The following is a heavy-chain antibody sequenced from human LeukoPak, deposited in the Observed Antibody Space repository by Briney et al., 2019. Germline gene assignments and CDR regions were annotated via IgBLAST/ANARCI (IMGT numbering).Heavy chain of an antibody. D-gene: IGHD3-22*01. CDR2: MNPNSGNT. CDR3: ARDAVTMIVVANLFDY. Sequence: GASVKVSCKASGYTFTSYDINWVRQATGQGLEWMGWMNPNSGNTGYAQKFQGRVTMTRDTSISTAYMELSRLRSDDTAVYYCARDAVTMIVVANLFDYWGQGTLVTVSS. V-gene: IGHV1-8*01. CDR1: GYTFTSYD. J-gene: IGHJ4*02.